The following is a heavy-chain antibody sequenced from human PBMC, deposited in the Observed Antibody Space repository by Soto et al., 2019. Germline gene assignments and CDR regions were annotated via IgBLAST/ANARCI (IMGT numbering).Heavy chain of an antibody. D-gene: IGHD3-10*01. CDR1: GFTFSNYW. CDR2: VDPGATRT. V-gene: IGHV3-74*01. J-gene: IGHJ4*02. CDR3: GRGGQGLADY. Sequence: EVLLVESGGGLVQPGGSLRLSCAASGFTFSNYWMHWVRQAPGKGLVWVSRVDPGATRTDYADSVEGRFTVSRDDAENTLHLQMDSLTAXDTXXYYCGRGGQGLADYWGQGTLVTVSS.